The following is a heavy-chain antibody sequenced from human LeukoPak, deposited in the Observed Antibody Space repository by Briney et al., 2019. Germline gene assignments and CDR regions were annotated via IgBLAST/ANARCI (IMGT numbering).Heavy chain of an antibody. CDR2: IYYSGST. Sequence: PSETLSLTCTVSGGSISSYYWSWLRQPPGKGLEWIGYIYYSGSTNYNPSLKSRVTISVDTSKNQYSLKLSSVTAADTAVYYCARESRGYSTPFDPWGQGTLVTVSS. CDR3: ARESRGYSTPFDP. D-gene: IGHD6-13*01. V-gene: IGHV4-59*01. CDR1: GGSISSYY. J-gene: IGHJ5*02.